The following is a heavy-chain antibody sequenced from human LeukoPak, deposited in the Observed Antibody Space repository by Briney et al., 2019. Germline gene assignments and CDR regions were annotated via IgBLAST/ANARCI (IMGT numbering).Heavy chain of an antibody. J-gene: IGHJ4*02. Sequence: SVKVSCKASGGTFSSYAISWVRQAPGQGLEWMGGIIPIFGTANYAQKFQGRVTITADKSTSTAYMELSSLRSEDTAVYYCAIAVAGRAFFDYWGQGTLVTVSS. CDR2: IIPIFGTA. D-gene: IGHD6-19*01. CDR3: AIAVAGRAFFDY. V-gene: IGHV1-69*06. CDR1: GGTFSSYA.